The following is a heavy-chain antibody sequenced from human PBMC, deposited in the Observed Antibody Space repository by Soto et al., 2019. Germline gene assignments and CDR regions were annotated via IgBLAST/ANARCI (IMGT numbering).Heavy chain of an antibody. CDR1: GFTFSSYG. D-gene: IGHD6-19*01. CDR3: ASFWYSSGILDY. V-gene: IGHV3-33*01. J-gene: IGHJ4*02. CDR2: IWYDGSNK. Sequence: GGSLRLSCAASGFTFSSYGMHWVRQAPGKGLEWVAVIWYDGSNKYYADSVKGRFTISRDNSKNTLYLQMNSLRAEDTAVYYCASFWYSSGILDYWGQGTLVTVSS.